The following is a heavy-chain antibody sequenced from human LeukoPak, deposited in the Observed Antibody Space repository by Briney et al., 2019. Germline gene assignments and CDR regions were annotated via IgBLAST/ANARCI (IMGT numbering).Heavy chain of an antibody. CDR1: DYSISNTYY. Sequence: PSETLSLTCTVSDYSISNTYYWSWIRQPPGKGLEWIGEINHSGSTNYNPSLKSRVTISVDTSKNQFSLKLSSVTAADTAVYYCARDPATECSNGVCYKASWFDPWGQGTLVTVSS. J-gene: IGHJ5*02. CDR2: INHSGST. D-gene: IGHD2-8*01. V-gene: IGHV4-38-2*02. CDR3: ARDPATECSNGVCYKASWFDP.